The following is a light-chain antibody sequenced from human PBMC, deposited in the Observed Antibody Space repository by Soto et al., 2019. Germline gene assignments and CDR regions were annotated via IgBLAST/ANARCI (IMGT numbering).Light chain of an antibody. V-gene: IGLV2-11*01. CDR3: CSYAGSYTLV. CDR2: DVS. J-gene: IGLJ2*01. Sequence: QSALTQPRSVSGSPGQSVTISCTGTSSEVGGYNYVSWYQQHPGKAPKLMIYDVSKRPSGVPDRFSGSKSGNTASLTISGLQAEDDADYYCCSYAGSYTLVFGGGTKLTVL. CDR1: SSEVGGYNY.